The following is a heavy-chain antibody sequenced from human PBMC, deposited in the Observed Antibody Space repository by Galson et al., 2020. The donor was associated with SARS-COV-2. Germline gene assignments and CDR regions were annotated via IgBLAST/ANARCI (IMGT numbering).Heavy chain of an antibody. V-gene: IGHV4-31*03. J-gene: IGHJ3*02. CDR1: GGSISSGGYY. CDR2: IYYSGST. D-gene: IGHD2-2*01. Sequence: SQTLSLTCTVSGGSISSGGYYWSWIRQHPGKGLEWIGYIYYSGSTYYNPSLKSRVTISVDTSKNQFSLKLSSVTAADTAVYYCARESTSYKNAFDIWGQGTMVTVSS. CDR3: ARESTSYKNAFDI.